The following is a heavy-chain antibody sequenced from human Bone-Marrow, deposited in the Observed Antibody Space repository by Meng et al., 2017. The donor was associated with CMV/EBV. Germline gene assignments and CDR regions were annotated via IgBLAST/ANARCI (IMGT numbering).Heavy chain of an antibody. CDR3: ARGGPILYSSSWFYY. D-gene: IGHD6-13*01. J-gene: IGHJ4*02. V-gene: IGHV3-53*01. CDR2: IYSGGST. CDR1: GFTVSSNY. Sequence: GESLKISCAASGFTVSSNYMSWVRQAPGKGLEWVSVIYSGGSTYYADSVKGRFSISRDNSKNTLYLQMNSLRAEDTAVYYCARGGPILYSSSWFYYWGQGTLVTVSS.